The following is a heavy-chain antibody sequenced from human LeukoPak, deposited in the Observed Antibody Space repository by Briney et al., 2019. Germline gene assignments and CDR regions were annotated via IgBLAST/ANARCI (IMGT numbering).Heavy chain of an antibody. V-gene: IGHV4-39*01. CDR2: IYYSGST. CDR3: ARRGAANGDYGFDP. CDR1: GGSISTSSYY. D-gene: IGHD4-17*01. J-gene: IGHJ5*02. Sequence: KPSETLSLTCTVSGGSISTSSYYWAWIRQPPGKGLEWIGSIYYSGSTYYNPSLKSRVTVSGDTSKNQFSLKLSSVTAADTAVYYCARRGAANGDYGFDPWGQGTLVTVSS.